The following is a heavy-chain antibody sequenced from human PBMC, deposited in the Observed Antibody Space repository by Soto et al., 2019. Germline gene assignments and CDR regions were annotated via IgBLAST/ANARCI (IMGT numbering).Heavy chain of an antibody. J-gene: IGHJ4*02. CDR3: ARDFEGGALRY. D-gene: IGHD3-9*01. Sequence: QVQLVQSGSELKKPGASVKVSCKASGYTFTNHAMSWVRQAPGQGLEWMGWIDTNTGKPSYAQGFTGRFLFSLDTSVSTAYLQIYSLKAEDTAVYYCARDFEGGALRYWGQGTLVTVSS. CDR2: IDTNTGKP. V-gene: IGHV7-4-1*01. CDR1: GYTFTNHA.